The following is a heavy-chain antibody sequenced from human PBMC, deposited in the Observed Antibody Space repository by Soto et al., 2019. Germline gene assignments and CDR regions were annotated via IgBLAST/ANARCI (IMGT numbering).Heavy chain of an antibody. V-gene: IGHV4-39*01. Sequence: QLRLQESGPGLVKPSETLSLTCSVSGASIRSTSYYWGWIRQPPGKGLECVCSIYYNGSTHYGPYLKNRIIMSKDTSWNKFSLKLTSVTDAETAVYYCTRHEGGAAADRPRASGGQGTLVTASS. D-gene: IGHD6-13*01. CDR3: TRHEGGAAADRPRAS. CDR2: IYYNGST. J-gene: IGHJ4*02. CDR1: GASIRSTSYY.